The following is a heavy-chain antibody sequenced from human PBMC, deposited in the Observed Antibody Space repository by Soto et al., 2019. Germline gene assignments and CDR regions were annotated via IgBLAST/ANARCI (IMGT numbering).Heavy chain of an antibody. Sequence: PSETLSLTCAVYGGSFSGYYWSWIRQPPGKGLEWIGEINHSGSTNYNPSHKSRVTISVDTSKNQFSLKLSSVTAADMAVYYCARPSGWYYYGMDVWGQGTTVTVSS. V-gene: IGHV4-34*01. CDR3: ARPSGWYYYGMDV. CDR2: INHSGST. CDR1: GGSFSGYY. D-gene: IGHD6-19*01. J-gene: IGHJ6*02.